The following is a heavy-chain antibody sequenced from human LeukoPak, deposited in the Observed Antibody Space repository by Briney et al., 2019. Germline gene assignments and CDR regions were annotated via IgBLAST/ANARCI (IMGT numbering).Heavy chain of an antibody. CDR1: GFTFSSYE. CDR2: ISSSGSTI. V-gene: IGHV3-48*03. J-gene: IGHJ4*02. D-gene: IGHD1-20*01. CDR3: AREDGYNWNYGY. Sequence: GGSLRHSCAASGFTFSSYEMNWVRQAPGKGLEWVSYISSSGSTISYADSVKGRFTISRDNAKNSLYLQMNSLRAEDTAVYYCAREDGYNWNYGYWGQGTLVTVSS.